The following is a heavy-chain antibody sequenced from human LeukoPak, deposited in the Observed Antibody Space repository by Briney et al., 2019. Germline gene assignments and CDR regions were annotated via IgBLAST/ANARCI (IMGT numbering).Heavy chain of an antibody. V-gene: IGHV3-74*01. CDR3: ARDRGYCSGVGCYIFDY. Sequence: GSLRLSCAASGFTFSNYWMHWVRQAPGKGLVWVSRINGDGSSTSYADSVKGRVTISRDNAKNTVSLQMNSLRAEDTAVYYCARDRGYCSGVGCYIFDYWGQGTLVTVSS. CDR2: INGDGSST. J-gene: IGHJ4*02. D-gene: IGHD2-15*01. CDR1: GFTFSNYW.